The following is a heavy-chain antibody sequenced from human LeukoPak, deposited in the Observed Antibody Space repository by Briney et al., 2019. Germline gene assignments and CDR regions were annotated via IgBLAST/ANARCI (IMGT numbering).Heavy chain of an antibody. CDR2: IKKDGSEK. D-gene: IGHD6-6*01. V-gene: IGHV3-7*01. J-gene: IGHJ4*02. CDR1: GFTFSSYW. Sequence: GGNLRLSCAASGFTFSSYWMSWVRQAPGKGLEWVANIKKDGSEKYYVDSVKGRFTISRDNAKTSLYLHMDSLRAEDTAVYYCARGARGGLDYWGQGTLVTVSS. CDR3: ARGARGGLDY.